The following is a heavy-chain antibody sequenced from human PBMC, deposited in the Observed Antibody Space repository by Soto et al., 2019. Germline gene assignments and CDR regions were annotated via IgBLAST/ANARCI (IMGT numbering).Heavy chain of an antibody. Sequence: GGSLRLSCAASGFTFSSYAMAWVRQTPGEGPEWVTTIGGGDDIFYAESVQGRFIISRDDSRSTMYLQMDNLRVEDTAIYFCAKDSISYNGIYDAFDVWGQGTVVTVSS. V-gene: IGHV3-23*01. CDR1: GFTFSSYA. J-gene: IGHJ3*01. D-gene: IGHD3-3*02. CDR3: AKDSISYNGIYDAFDV. CDR2: IGGGDDI.